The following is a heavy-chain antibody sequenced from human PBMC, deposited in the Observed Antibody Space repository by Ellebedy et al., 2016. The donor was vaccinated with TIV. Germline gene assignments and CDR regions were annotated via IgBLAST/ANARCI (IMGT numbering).Heavy chain of an antibody. CDR2: INPSGGST. J-gene: IGHJ4*02. CDR3: ARQPARTNDY. V-gene: IGHV1-46*01. CDR1: GYTFTSYY. Sequence: ASVKVSCXASGYTFTSYYMHWVRQAPGQGLEWMGIINPSGGSTSYAQKFQGRVTMTRNTSISTAYMELSSLRSEDTAVYYCARQPARTNDYWGQGTLVTVSS. D-gene: IGHD1-14*01.